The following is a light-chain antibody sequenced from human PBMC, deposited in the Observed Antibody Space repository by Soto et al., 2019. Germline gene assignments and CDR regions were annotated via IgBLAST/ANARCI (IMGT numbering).Light chain of an antibody. CDR2: GAS. Sequence: EIVMTQSPATLSVSPGERATLSCRASQSVSSNLAWYQQKPGQAPRLLIYGASTRATGIPARFSGSGSGTEFTLTISSLQSEDFAVYYCQQTYTTPRTFGQGTKVEI. CDR3: QQTYTTPRT. J-gene: IGKJ1*01. CDR1: QSVSSN. V-gene: IGKV3-15*01.